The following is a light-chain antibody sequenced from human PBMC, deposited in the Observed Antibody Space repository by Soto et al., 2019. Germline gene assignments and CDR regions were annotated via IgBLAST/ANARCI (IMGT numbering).Light chain of an antibody. Sequence: QSALTQPASVSGSPGQSITISCTGSSSDVGGYNYVSWYQQHPGKAPKLMIYEVSNRPSGISNRFSGSKSGNTASLTLSGLQAEDEADYYCSSYTNSVTQVFGTGTKLTVL. V-gene: IGLV2-14*01. J-gene: IGLJ1*01. CDR2: EVS. CDR3: SSYTNSVTQV. CDR1: SSDVGGYNY.